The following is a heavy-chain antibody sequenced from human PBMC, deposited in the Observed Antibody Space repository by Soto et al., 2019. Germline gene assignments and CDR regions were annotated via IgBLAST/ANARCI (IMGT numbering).Heavy chain of an antibody. CDR1: GFTFSSYE. J-gene: IGHJ4*02. CDR3: ARVLTGDLGY. D-gene: IGHD7-27*01. CDR2: ISSSGSTI. V-gene: IGHV3-48*03. Sequence: GGSLRLSCAASGFTFSSYEMNWVRQAPGKGLEWVSYISSSGSTIYYTDSVKGRFTISRDNAKNSLYLQMNSLRAEDTAVYYCARVLTGDLGYWGQGTLVTVSS.